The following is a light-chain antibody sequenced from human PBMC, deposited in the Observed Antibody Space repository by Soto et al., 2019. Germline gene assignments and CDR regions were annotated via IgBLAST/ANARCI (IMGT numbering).Light chain of an antibody. V-gene: IGLV2-11*01. J-gene: IGLJ2*01. CDR1: SSDVGGYVY. CDR3: WSYGGSYTSEI. CDR2: DVN. Sequence: QSALTQPRSGSGSPGQPVTISCTGISSDVGGYVYVSWYQQYPGKVPNLIIYDVNKRPSGVPHRFSGSKSGNTASLTISGLQEEDEADYYCWSYGGSYTSEIFGGGTKLTVL.